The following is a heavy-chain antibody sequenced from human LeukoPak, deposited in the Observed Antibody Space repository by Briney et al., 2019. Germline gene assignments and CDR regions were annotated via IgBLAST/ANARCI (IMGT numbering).Heavy chain of an antibody. Sequence: PGGSLRLSCAASGFTFSSYGMHWVRQPPGKGLEWIGEINHSGSTNYNPSLKSRVTISVDTSKNQFSLKLRSVTAADTAVYYCARGYSRQLGGLNWFDPWGQGTLVTVSS. D-gene: IGHD6-6*01. V-gene: IGHV4-34*01. CDR3: ARGYSRQLGGLNWFDP. CDR1: GFTFSSYG. CDR2: INHSGST. J-gene: IGHJ5*02.